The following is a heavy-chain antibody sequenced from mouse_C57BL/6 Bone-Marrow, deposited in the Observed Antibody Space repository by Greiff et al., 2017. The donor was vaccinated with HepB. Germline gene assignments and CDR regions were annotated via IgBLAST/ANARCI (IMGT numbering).Heavy chain of an antibody. CDR2: IHPNSGST. J-gene: IGHJ4*01. V-gene: IGHV1-64*01. CDR1: GYTFTSYW. D-gene: IGHD2-3*01. CDR3: ARDEAYDGYLYYYAMDY. Sequence: QVQLQQPGAELVKPGASVKLSCKASGYTFTSYWMHWVKQRPGQGLEWIGMIHPNSGSTNYNEKFKSKATLTVDKSSSTAYMQLSSLTSEDSAVYYCARDEAYDGYLYYYAMDYWGQGTSVTVSS.